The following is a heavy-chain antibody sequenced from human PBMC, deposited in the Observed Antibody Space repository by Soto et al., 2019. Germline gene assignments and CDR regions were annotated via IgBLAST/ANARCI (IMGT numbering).Heavy chain of an antibody. CDR3: ARDFQGDGYNSDDFDI. CDR1: GGTFSSYA. Sequence: SVKVSCKASGGTFSSYAISWVRQAPGQGLEWMGGIIPIFGTANYAQKFQGRVTITADKSTSTAYMELSSLRSEDTAVYYCARDFQGDGYNSDDFDIWGQGTMVTVSS. CDR2: IIPIFGTA. V-gene: IGHV1-69*06. D-gene: IGHD5-12*01. J-gene: IGHJ3*02.